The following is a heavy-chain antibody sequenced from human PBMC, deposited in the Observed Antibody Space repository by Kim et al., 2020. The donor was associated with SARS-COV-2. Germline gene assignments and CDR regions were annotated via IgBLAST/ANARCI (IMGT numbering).Heavy chain of an antibody. CDR2: ILNDGSTK. CDR1: GFTFSRSG. Sequence: GGSLRLSCAASGASGFTFSRSGMHWVRQAPGRGLEWVSVILNDGSTKYYADFVKGRFTVSRDNSKKTLYLQMHSLTAEDTAVYYCARDASGSWLDYWGQGTQVAVSS. J-gene: IGHJ4*02. CDR3: ARDASGSWLDY. D-gene: IGHD1-26*01. V-gene: IGHV3-33*01.